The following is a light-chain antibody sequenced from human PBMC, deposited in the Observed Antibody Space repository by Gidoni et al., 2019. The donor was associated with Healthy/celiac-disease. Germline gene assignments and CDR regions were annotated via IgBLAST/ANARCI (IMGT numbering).Light chain of an antibody. V-gene: IGKV1-39*01. Sequence: IQMTQSPSSLSASVGDRVTITCSASQRISSYLNWYQQKPGKAPKLLIYAASSLQSGVPSRFSGSGSGTDFTLTISSLQPEDFATYYCQQSYSTPFTFGPGTKVDIK. J-gene: IGKJ3*01. CDR1: QRISSY. CDR2: AAS. CDR3: QQSYSTPFT.